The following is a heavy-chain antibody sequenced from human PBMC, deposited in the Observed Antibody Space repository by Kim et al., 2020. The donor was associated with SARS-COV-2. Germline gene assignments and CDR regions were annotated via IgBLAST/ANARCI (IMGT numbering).Heavy chain of an antibody. CDR1: GFTFSSYW. Sequence: GGSLRLSCATSGFTFSSYWVHWVRQAPGKGLVWVSSIHMDGSNTDHADSVKGRFTISRDNAKNTLYLQMNSLRAEDTAVYYCARGGVSGSYSGVNYGFDVWGQGTPVTISS. CDR2: IHMDGSNT. CDR3: ARGGVSGSYSGVNYGFDV. V-gene: IGHV3-74*01. D-gene: IGHD3-10*01. J-gene: IGHJ6*01.